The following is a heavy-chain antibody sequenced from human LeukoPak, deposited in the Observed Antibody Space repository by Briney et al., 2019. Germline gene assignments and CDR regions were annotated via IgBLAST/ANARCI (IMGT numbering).Heavy chain of an antibody. J-gene: IGHJ4*02. CDR3: TKAKYYHFDY. V-gene: IGHV3-23*01. CDR1: GFTFSSYG. CDR2: ISGSDDRT. D-gene: IGHD3-16*01. Sequence: GGSLRLSCVASGFTFSSYGMSWVRQAPGKGLKWVSVISGSDDRTYYAGSVRGLFTISRHVSKNTLFLQMNSLRAEEMALYYSTKAKYYHFDYWGQGTLVTVSS.